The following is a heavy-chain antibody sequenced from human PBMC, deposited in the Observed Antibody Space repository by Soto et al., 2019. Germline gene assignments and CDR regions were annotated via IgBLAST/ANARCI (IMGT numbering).Heavy chain of an antibody. CDR2: IFSGGTT. J-gene: IGHJ3*01. CDR3: VRGKSGYYYAFDV. D-gene: IGHD1-26*01. Sequence: GGSLRLSCAASGFTVSSEYMNWVRQAPGKGLEWVSVIFSGGTTYYADSVKGRFAISRHNSRDTLYLQMDSVRTEDTAVYYCVRGKSGYYYAFDVWGQGTMVTVSS. V-gene: IGHV3-53*04. CDR1: GFTVSSEY.